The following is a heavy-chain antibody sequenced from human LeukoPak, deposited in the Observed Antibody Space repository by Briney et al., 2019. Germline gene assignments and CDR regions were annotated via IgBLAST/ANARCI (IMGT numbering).Heavy chain of an antibody. Sequence: ASVKVSCKASGYTFTGYYMPWVRQAPGQELEWMGWINPNSGGTNYAQKFQGWVTTTRDTSISTAYMELSRLRSDDTAVYYCARDRNFDYWGQGTLVTVSS. V-gene: IGHV1-2*04. J-gene: IGHJ4*02. CDR2: INPNSGGT. CDR1: GYTFTGYY. CDR3: ARDRNFDY.